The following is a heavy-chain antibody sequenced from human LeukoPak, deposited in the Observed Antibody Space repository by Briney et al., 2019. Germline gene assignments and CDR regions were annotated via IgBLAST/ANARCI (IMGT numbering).Heavy chain of an antibody. CDR3: ARPGPYNWNGRLDY. Sequence: GGALRLSCAASGFTLSSYALSWGRQAPGKGLGWVSAISDTGNTYHADSVKGRFTISRDSSKNTLFLQMNRLRPDDTAVYYCARPGPYNWNGRLDYWGQGTLVTVSS. CDR2: ISDTGNT. J-gene: IGHJ4*02. CDR1: GFTLSSYA. D-gene: IGHD1-20*01. V-gene: IGHV3-23*01.